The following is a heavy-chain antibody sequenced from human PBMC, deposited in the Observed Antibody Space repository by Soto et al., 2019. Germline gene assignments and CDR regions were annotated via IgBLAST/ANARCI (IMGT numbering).Heavy chain of an antibody. V-gene: IGHV1-18*01. J-gene: IGHJ4*02. CDR1: GYTFTHQG. Sequence: QVHLEQSGAEVKKPGASVKVSCKASGYTFTHQGISWVRQSPGQGLEWLRWISTLHGNTDYAQKFQGRVNLSTDISTSTAYMELKSLRSDDTAVYYCARDPHLSSWRKIDSWGQGTLVTVSS. CDR3: ARDPHLSSWRKIDS. CDR2: ISTLHGNT. D-gene: IGHD6-6*01.